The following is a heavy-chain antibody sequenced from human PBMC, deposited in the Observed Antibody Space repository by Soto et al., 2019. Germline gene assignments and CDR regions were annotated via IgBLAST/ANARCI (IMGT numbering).Heavy chain of an antibody. D-gene: IGHD3-10*01. CDR2: TYYKSKWNN. V-gene: IGHV6-1*01. J-gene: IGHJ6*02. CDR1: GYTLSSTSAA. CDR3: TGITWFRGMDV. Sequence: PSQTLSLTCALSGYTLSSTSAACTWIRQSPSRGLECLGRTYYKSKWNNDYALSVKSRITINPDTSKNQFSLHLYSVTPEDTAVYYCTGITWFRGMDVWGQGTPVTVSS.